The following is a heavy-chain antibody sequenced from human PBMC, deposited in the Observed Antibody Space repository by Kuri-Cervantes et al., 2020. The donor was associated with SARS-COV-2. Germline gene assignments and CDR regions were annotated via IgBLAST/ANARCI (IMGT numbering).Heavy chain of an antibody. J-gene: IGHJ3*02. CDR2: IYSGGST. Sequence: GGSLRLSCAASGFTFSSYSMHWVRQAPGKGLEWVSVIYSGGSTYYADSVKGRLTISRDNSKNTLYLQMNSLRAEDTAVYYCAKDKWVTTKFVCAFDIWGQGTMVTVSS. CDR3: AKDKWVTTKFVCAFDI. V-gene: IGHV3-53*01. CDR1: GFTFSSYS. D-gene: IGHD4-17*01.